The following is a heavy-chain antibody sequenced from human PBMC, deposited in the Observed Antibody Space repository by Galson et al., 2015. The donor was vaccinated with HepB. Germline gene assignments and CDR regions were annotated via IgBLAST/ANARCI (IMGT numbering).Heavy chain of an antibody. Sequence: LRLSCAASGFTVSSNYMSWVRQAPGKGLEWVSVIYSGGSTYYADSVKGRFTISRDNSKNTLYLQMNSLRAEDTAVYYCARDKMYYDFWSGYAGGNYYMDVWVKGTTVTVS. CDR2: IYSGGST. V-gene: IGHV3-66*01. J-gene: IGHJ6*03. D-gene: IGHD3-3*01. CDR3: ARDKMYYDFWSGYAGGNYYMDV. CDR1: GFTVSSNY.